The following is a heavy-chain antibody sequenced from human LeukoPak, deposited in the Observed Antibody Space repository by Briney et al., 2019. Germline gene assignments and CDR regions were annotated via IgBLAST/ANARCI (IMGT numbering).Heavy chain of an antibody. CDR1: GGSISSSSYF. V-gene: IGHV4-39*07. Sequence: PSETLSLTCTVSGGSISSSSYFWGWIRQPPGKGLEWVGSMSYSGSTYYNPSLKSRVTISVDTSKNQFSLKLSSVTAADTAVYYCARGLGLAVAGPPKVWGQGTTVTVSS. CDR3: ARGLGLAVAGPPKV. D-gene: IGHD6-19*01. J-gene: IGHJ6*02. CDR2: MSYSGST.